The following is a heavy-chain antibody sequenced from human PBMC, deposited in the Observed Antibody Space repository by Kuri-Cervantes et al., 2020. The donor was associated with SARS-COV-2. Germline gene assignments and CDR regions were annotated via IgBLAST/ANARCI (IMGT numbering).Heavy chain of an antibody. CDR2: ISSSSSYI. CDR3: AREAREQWGEYYDFWSGYYPSVRYYYYYGMDV. J-gene: IGHJ6*02. CDR1: GFTFSSYA. Sequence: GESLKISCAASGFTFSSYAMSWVRQAPGKGLEWVSSISSSSSYIYYADSVKGRFTISRDNAKNSLYLQMNSLRAEDTAVYYCAREAREQWGEYYDFWSGYYPSVRYYYYYGMDVWGQGTTVTVSS. D-gene: IGHD3-3*01. V-gene: IGHV3-21*01.